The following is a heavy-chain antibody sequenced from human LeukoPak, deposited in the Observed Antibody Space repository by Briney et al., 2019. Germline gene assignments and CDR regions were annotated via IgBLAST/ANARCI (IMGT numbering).Heavy chain of an antibody. CDR2: ISSSGSTI. CDR3: AELGITMIGGV. D-gene: IGHD3-10*02. Sequence: PGGSLRLSCAASGFTFSSYEMNWVRQAPGKGLEGVSYISSSGSTIYYADSGKGRFTIARDNAKNSLYMQMNSLRAEDTAVYYCAELGITMIGGVWSKGTTVTISS. J-gene: IGHJ6*04. CDR1: GFTFSSYE. V-gene: IGHV3-48*03.